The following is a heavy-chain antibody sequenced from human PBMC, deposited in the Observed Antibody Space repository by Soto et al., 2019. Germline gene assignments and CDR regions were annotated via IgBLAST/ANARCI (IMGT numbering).Heavy chain of an antibody. D-gene: IGHD4-17*01. CDR2: IKSRSDGGTT. CDR3: TTNFYSDHGMDV. V-gene: IGHV3-15*01. Sequence: EVQLVESGGSLVKPGGSLTLSCAASGITFSKAWMNWVRQSPGKGLEWVGRIKSRSDGGTTAYAAPMKGRFSISRDDSKDTLWLQMNSLKTEDTAVYYCTTNFYSDHGMDVWGQGTTVTVSS. CDR1: GITFSKAW. J-gene: IGHJ6*02.